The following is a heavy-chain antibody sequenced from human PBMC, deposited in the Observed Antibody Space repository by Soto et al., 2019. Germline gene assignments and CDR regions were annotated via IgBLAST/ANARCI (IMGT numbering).Heavy chain of an antibody. CDR1: GGSIRSGTYY. D-gene: IGHD6-13*01. CDR3: AREYSSSWYKTFDS. J-gene: IGHJ4*02. CDR2: IYYSGST. Sequence: SETLSLTCTVSGGSIRSGTYYWSWIRQHPGKGLEWIGFIYYSGSTYYNPSLKSRVTISLDTSKNQFSLKLSSVTAADTAVYYCAREYSSSWYKTFDSWGQGTLVTVSS. V-gene: IGHV4-31*03.